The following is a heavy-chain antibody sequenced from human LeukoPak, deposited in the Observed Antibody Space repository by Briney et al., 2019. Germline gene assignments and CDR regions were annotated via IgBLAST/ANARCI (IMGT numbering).Heavy chain of an antibody. J-gene: IGHJ1*01. CDR1: GGTFSSYA. V-gene: IGHV1-69*04. CDR3: ARANDYTAEYFQH. Sequence: GASVKVSCKASGGTFSSYAISWVRQAPGQGLEWMGRIIPILGIANYAQKFQGRVTITADKSTSTAYMELSSLRSEDTAVYYCARANDYTAEYFQHWGQGTLVTVSS. D-gene: IGHD3-16*01. CDR2: IIPILGIA.